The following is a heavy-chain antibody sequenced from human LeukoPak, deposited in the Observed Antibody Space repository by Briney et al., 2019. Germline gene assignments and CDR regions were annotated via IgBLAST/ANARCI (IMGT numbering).Heavy chain of an antibody. V-gene: IGHV1-69*04. CDR1: GGTFSSYA. D-gene: IGHD3-22*01. J-gene: IGHJ5*02. CDR3: ASDPHYYDSSGYRP. Sequence: SVKVSCKASGGTFSSYAISWVRQAPGQGLEWMGRIIPILGIANYAQKFQGRVTITADKSTSTAYMELSSLRSEDTAVHYCASDPHYYDSSGYRPWGQGTLVTVSS. CDR2: IIPILGIA.